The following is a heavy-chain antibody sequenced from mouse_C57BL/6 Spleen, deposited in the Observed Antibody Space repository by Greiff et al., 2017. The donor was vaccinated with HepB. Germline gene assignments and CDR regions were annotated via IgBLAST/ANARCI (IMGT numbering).Heavy chain of an antibody. Sequence: VQLQQSGPGLVQPSQSLSITCTVSGFSLTSYGVHWVRQSPGKGLEWLGVIWRGGSTDYNAAFMSRLGITKDNSKSQVFFKMNSLQADDTAIYYCAKRDYDGGFAYWGQGTLVTVSA. J-gene: IGHJ3*01. CDR1: GFSLTSYG. V-gene: IGHV2-5*01. CDR2: IWRGGST. CDR3: AKRDYDGGFAY. D-gene: IGHD2-4*01.